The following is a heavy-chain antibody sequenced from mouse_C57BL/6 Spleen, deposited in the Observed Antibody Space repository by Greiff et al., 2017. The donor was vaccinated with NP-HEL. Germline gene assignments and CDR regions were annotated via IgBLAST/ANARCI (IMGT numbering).Heavy chain of an antibody. J-gene: IGHJ1*03. Sequence: VQLQQPGAELVMPGASVKLSCKASGYTFTSYWMPWVKQRPGQGLEWIGEIDPSDSYTNYNQKFKGKSTLTVDKSSSTAYMQLSSLTSEDSAVYYCARRSNYEGWYFDVWGTGPTVTVSS. CDR2: IDPSDSYT. V-gene: IGHV1-69*01. D-gene: IGHD2-5*01. CDR3: ARRSNYEGWYFDV. CDR1: GYTFTSYW.